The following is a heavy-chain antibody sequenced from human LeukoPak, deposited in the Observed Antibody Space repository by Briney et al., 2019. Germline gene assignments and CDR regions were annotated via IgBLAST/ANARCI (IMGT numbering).Heavy chain of an antibody. D-gene: IGHD3-9*01. CDR1: GGSISSSSYY. Sequence: SETLSLTCTVTGGSISSSSYYWGWNRHPPGKGQEWSGRIYYSGRTYYNPSLKRRVTISVDTSKNQFSLKLSSVTAADMFVFKQKTAYEILTALSAFDIWGQGTMVTVSS. CDR3: KTAYEILTALSAFDI. J-gene: IGHJ3*02. CDR2: IYYSGRT. V-gene: IGHV4-39*01.